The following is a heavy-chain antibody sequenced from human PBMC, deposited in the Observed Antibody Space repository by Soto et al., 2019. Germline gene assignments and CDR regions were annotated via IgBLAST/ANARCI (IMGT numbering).Heavy chain of an antibody. J-gene: IGHJ5*02. CDR2: ISSSGGST. CDR1: GFTFSTYA. D-gene: IGHD6-13*01. V-gene: IGHV3-23*01. CDR3: AGSSWNDP. Sequence: EVQLLESGGGLVQPGGSLRLSCAASGFTFSTYAMSWVRQAPGKGLEWVSTISSSGGSTYYADSVKGRFTISRDTSKNTLYLQMSSLRAEDTAVYYCAGSSWNDPWGQGPLVTVSS.